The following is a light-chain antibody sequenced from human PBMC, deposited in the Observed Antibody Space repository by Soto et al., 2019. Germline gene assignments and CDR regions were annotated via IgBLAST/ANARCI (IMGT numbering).Light chain of an antibody. V-gene: IGLV7-43*01. CDR2: GTS. CDR3: LVYYGGTWV. CDR1: TGAVTSGYF. J-gene: IGLJ3*02. Sequence: QAVVTQEPTLTVSPGGTVTLTCASNTGAVTSGYFPNWFQQKPGQAPRALIYGTSDRYSWTPARFSGSLLGGKAALTLSGVQPEDEADYYCLVYYGGTWVFGGGTKLTVL.